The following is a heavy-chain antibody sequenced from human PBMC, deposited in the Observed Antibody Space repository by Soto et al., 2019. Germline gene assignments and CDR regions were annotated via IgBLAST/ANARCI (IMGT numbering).Heavy chain of an antibody. J-gene: IGHJ4*02. CDR3: ARDYGGYDSYYFDY. Sequence: TSETLSLTCAVYGGSFSGYYWSWIRQPPGKGLEWIGEINHSGSTNYNPSLKSRVTISVDTSKNQFSLKLSSVTAADTAVYYCARDYGGYDSYYFDYWGQGTLVTVSS. CDR2: INHSGST. CDR1: GGSFSGYY. V-gene: IGHV4-34*01. D-gene: IGHD5-12*01.